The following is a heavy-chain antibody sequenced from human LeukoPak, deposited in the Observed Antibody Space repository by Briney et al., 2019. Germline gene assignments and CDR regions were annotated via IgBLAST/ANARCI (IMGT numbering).Heavy chain of an antibody. CDR3: GRKAGDCGGGSCYSIDY. V-gene: IGHV1-69*05. J-gene: IGHJ4*02. CDR2: IIPIFGTA. D-gene: IGHD2-15*01. Sequence: GASVMVSCKAFGGSFSSEAISWVRQAPGQGLEWMGGIIPIFGTANYAQKFQGRVTITTDESTSTAYMEVSSLRSEDTAVYYCGRKAGDCGGGSCYSIDYWGQGTLVTVSS. CDR1: GGSFSSEA.